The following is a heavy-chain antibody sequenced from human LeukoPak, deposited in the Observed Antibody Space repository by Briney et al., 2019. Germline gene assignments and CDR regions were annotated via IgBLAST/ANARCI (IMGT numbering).Heavy chain of an antibody. CDR3: VRDHYGVYDY. CDR2: INTDGSST. CDR1: GFTFSSYW. V-gene: IGHV3-74*01. Sequence: GGSLRPSCAASGFTFSSYWMHWVRQAPGKGLVWVSRINTDGSSTSSADSVKGRFTISRDNAKNTLYLQMNTLRAEDTAVYYCVRDHYGVYDYWGQGTLVTVSS. D-gene: IGHD4/OR15-4a*01. J-gene: IGHJ4*02.